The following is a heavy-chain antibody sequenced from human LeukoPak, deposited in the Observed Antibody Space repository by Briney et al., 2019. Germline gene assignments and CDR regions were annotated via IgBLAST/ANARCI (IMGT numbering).Heavy chain of an antibody. J-gene: IGHJ2*01. CDR1: GFSLNTHRVG. V-gene: IGHV2-5*04. CDR2: IYWDDDK. CDR3: VRISRSFVVATDWFFDL. D-gene: IGHD2-21*02. Sequence: SGPTLVNPTQTLTLTCTFFGFSLNTHRVGVGWIRQPPGKALEGLALIYWDDDKRYSPSLKTRLTITKDTSKNQVVLTMTNMASVDTGTYFCVRISRSFVVATDWFFDLWGRGTLVTVSS.